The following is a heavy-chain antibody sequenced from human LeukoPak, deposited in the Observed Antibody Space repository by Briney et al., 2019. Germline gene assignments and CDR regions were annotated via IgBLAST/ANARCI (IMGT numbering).Heavy chain of an antibody. CDR3: ARGGGITIFGVVIMREYFQH. J-gene: IGHJ1*01. Sequence: APVKVSCKASGYTVTSYYMHWVRQAPGQGLEWMGIINPSGGSTSYAQKFQGRVTMTRDTSTSTVYMELSSLRSEDTAVYYCARGGGITIFGVVIMREYFQHWGQGTLVTVSS. CDR1: GYTVTSYY. V-gene: IGHV1-46*03. D-gene: IGHD3-3*01. CDR2: INPSGGST.